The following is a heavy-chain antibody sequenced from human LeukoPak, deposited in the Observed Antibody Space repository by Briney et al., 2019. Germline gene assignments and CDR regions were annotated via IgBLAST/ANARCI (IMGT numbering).Heavy chain of an antibody. J-gene: IGHJ4*02. Sequence: QPGGSLRLSCAASGFTFSSYEMNWVRQAPGKGLECVSYISSSGSTIYYADSVKGRFTISRDNAKNSLYLQMNSLRAEDTAVYYCARGQVVAAFDYWGQGTLVTVSS. D-gene: IGHD2-15*01. CDR1: GFTFSSYE. V-gene: IGHV3-48*03. CDR2: ISSSGSTI. CDR3: ARGQVVAAFDY.